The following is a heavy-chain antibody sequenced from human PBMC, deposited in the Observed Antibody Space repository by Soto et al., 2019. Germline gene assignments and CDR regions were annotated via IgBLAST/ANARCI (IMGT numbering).Heavy chain of an antibody. Sequence: SVKVSGKASGYTFTSYGISWVRQAPGQGLEWMGGIIPIFGTANYAQKFQGRVTITADESTSTAYMELSSLRSEDTAVYYCARDRGANNYYYGMDVWGQGTTVTVSS. V-gene: IGHV1-69*13. CDR3: ARDRGANNYYYGMDV. CDR1: GYTFTSYG. J-gene: IGHJ6*02. D-gene: IGHD3-10*01. CDR2: IIPIFGTA.